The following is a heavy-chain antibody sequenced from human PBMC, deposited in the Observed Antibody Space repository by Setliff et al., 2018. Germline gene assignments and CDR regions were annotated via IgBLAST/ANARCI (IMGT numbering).Heavy chain of an antibody. D-gene: IGHD5-12*01. J-gene: IGHJ4*02. CDR1: GGSISSYY. CDR3: ARDGSYDYYFDY. Sequence: SETLSLTCTVSGGSISSYYWSWIRQPAGKGLEWIGHIYIGGSANYNPSLKSRVTMSIDTSKNQFSLKLSSVTAADTAVYYCARDGSYDYYFDYWGQGTLVTVSS. CDR2: IYIGGSA. V-gene: IGHV4-4*07.